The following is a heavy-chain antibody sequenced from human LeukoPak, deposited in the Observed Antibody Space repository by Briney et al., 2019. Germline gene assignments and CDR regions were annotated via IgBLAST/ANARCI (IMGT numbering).Heavy chain of an antibody. D-gene: IGHD3-10*01. CDR3: ATGDYYYYGMDV. J-gene: IGHJ6*02. CDR1: GFTVSSNY. V-gene: IGHV3-53*01. CDR2: IYSGGST. Sequence: VGSLRLSCAASGFTVSSNYMSWVRQAPGKGLEWVSVIYSGGSTYYADSVKGRFTISRDNSKNTLYLQMNSLRAEDTAVYYCATGDYYYYGMDVWGQGTTVTVSS.